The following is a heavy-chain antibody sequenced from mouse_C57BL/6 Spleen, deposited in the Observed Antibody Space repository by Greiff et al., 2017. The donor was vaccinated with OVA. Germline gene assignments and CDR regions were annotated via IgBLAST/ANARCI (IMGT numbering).Heavy chain of an antibody. CDR2: LHPNSGST. CDR3: ARGVYYGIGWFAY. CDR1: GYTFTSYW. J-gene: IGHJ3*01. V-gene: IGHV1-64*01. D-gene: IGHD2-1*01. Sequence: QVQLQQPGAELVKPGASVKLSCKASGYTFTSYWMHWVKQRPGQGLEWIGLLHPNSGSTNYNDTFKSTATLTVATSSGTAYMQLSSLTSEDSAVYYCARGVYYGIGWFAYWGQGTLVTVSA.